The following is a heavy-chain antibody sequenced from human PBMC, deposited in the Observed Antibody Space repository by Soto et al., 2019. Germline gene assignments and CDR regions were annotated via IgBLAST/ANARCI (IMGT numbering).Heavy chain of an antibody. CDR2: IYWDDDK. CDR3: AHRRLRYDGSGLDTFDI. V-gene: IGHV2-5*02. Sequence: QITLKESGPTVVKPTQTLTLTCTFSGFSLSTSGVGVGWIRQPPGKALEWLAHIYWDDDKRYSPSLKSRLTITKDTSKNQVVLTMTNMDPVDTATYYCAHRRLRYDGSGLDTFDIWGQGTMVTVSS. D-gene: IGHD3-10*01. CDR1: GFSLSTSGVG. J-gene: IGHJ3*02.